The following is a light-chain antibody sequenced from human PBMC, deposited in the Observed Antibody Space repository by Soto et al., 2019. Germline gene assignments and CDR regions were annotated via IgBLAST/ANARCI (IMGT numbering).Light chain of an antibody. CDR1: SSDVGAYDF. CDR3: SAYTTTSALVV. CDR2: EVS. V-gene: IGLV2-14*01. Sequence: QSVLTQPASVSGSPGQSITISCSGTSSDVGAYDFVSWYQQHPGKPPKLIIFEVSHRPSGVSHRFSGSKSGNMASLGISGLQAEDEGTYFCSAYTTTSALVVFGGGTKVTVL. J-gene: IGLJ2*01.